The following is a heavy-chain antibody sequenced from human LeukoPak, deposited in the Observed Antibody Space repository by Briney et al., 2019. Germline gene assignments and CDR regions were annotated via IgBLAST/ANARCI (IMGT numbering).Heavy chain of an antibody. J-gene: IGHJ6*03. D-gene: IGHD1-26*01. CDR3: ATSRGSYYMDV. CDR2: IWYDGSNE. V-gene: IGHV3-33*01. Sequence: PGGSLRLSCAASGNTFRNYGFHWVRQAPGKGPEWVAIIWYDGSNEYYADSVKGRFTISRDNSKNTLYLQMNSLRAEDTAVYYCATSRGSYYMDVWGKGTTVTVSS. CDR1: GNTFRNYG.